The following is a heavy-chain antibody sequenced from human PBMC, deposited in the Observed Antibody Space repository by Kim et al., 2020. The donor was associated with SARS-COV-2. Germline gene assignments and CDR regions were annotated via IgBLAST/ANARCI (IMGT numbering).Heavy chain of an antibody. V-gene: IGHV1-24*01. J-gene: IGHJ5*02. D-gene: IGHD2-2*01. Sequence: ASVKVTCKVSGYTLTELSMHWVRQAPGKGLEWMGGFDPEDGVTIYAQKFQGRVTMTEDTSTDTAYMELSSLRSEDTAVYYCATLTRPLVVPAATWFDPWGQGTLVTVSS. CDR1: GYTLTELS. CDR2: FDPEDGVT. CDR3: ATLTRPLVVPAATWFDP.